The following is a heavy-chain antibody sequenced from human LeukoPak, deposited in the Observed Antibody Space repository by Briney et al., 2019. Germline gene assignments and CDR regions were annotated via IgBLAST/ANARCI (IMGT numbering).Heavy chain of an antibody. CDR1: GDSFSRYA. Sequence: GASVKVSCKASGDSFSRYAISWVRQAPGQGLEWMGGIITMFGTANYAQKFQGRVTITADKSTNTAYMELSSLRSEDTAVYYCAREFRGDLVAHSWYLDLWGRGTLVTVSS. J-gene: IGHJ2*01. D-gene: IGHD3-10*01. CDR3: AREFRGDLVAHSWYLDL. V-gene: IGHV1-69*06. CDR2: IITMFGTA.